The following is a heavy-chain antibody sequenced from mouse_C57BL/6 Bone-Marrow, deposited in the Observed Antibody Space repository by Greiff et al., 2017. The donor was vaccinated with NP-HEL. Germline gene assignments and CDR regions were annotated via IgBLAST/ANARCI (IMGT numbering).Heavy chain of an antibody. D-gene: IGHD2-5*01. Sequence: EVQGVESGGGLVQPGGSLKLSCAASGFTFSDYGMAWVRQAPRKGPEWVAFISNLAYSIYYADTVTGRFTISRENAKNTLYLEMSSLRSEDTAMYYCAREGAYYSNFYAMDYWGQGTSVTVSS. V-gene: IGHV5-15*01. J-gene: IGHJ4*01. CDR2: ISNLAYSI. CDR3: AREGAYYSNFYAMDY. CDR1: GFTFSDYG.